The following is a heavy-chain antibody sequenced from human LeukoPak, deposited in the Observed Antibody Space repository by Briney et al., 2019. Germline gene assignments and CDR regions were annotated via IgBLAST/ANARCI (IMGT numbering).Heavy chain of an antibody. CDR1: GYTFTSYA. J-gene: IGHJ4*02. D-gene: IGHD5-18*01. V-gene: IGHV1-69*13. CDR2: IIPIFGTA. Sequence: SVKVSCKASGYTFTSYAISWVRQAPGQGLEWMGGIIPIFGTANYAQKFQGRVTITADESTSTAYMELSSLRSEDTAVYYCARGLWGDTAMVAFDYWGQGTLVTVSS. CDR3: ARGLWGDTAMVAFDY.